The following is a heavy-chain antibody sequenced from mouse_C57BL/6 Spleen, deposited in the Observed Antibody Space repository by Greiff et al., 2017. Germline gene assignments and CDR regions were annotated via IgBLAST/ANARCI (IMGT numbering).Heavy chain of an antibody. CDR1: GYTFTSYW. D-gene: IGHD1-1*01. CDR3: ARDASSSFDY. Sequence: QVHVKQPGAELVKPGASVKMSCKASGYTFTSYWITWVKQRPGQGLEWIGDIYPGSGSTNYNEKFKSKATLTVDTSSSAAYMQLSSLTSEDSAVYYCARDASSSFDYWGQGTTLTVSS. J-gene: IGHJ2*01. CDR2: IYPGSGST. V-gene: IGHV1-55*01.